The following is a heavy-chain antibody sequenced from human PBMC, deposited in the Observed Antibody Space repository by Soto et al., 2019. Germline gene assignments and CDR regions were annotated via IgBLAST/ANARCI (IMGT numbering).Heavy chain of an antibody. CDR1: GFSLSTSGMC. CDR2: IDWDDDK. CDR3: AREPAAMVRGVPYNWFDP. D-gene: IGHD3-10*01. V-gene: IGHV2-70*11. J-gene: IGHJ5*02. Sequence: SGPTLVNPTQTLTLTCTFSGFSLSTSGMCVRWIRKPPGKALEWLARIDWDDDKYYSTSLKTRLTISKDTSKNHVVLTMTNMDPVDTATYYCAREPAAMVRGVPYNWFDPWGQGTLVTVSS.